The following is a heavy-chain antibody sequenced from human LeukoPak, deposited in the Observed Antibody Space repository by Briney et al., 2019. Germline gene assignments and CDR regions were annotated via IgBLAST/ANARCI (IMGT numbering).Heavy chain of an antibody. Sequence: SVKVSCKASGGTFSSYAISWVRQAPGQGLEWMGRIIPILGIANYAQKFQGRVTITADKSTSTAYMELSSLRSEDTAVYYCAREEVAVAGSSFDYWGQGTLVTVSS. J-gene: IGHJ4*02. CDR1: GGTFSSYA. CDR3: AREEVAVAGSSFDY. D-gene: IGHD6-19*01. CDR2: IIPILGIA. V-gene: IGHV1-69*04.